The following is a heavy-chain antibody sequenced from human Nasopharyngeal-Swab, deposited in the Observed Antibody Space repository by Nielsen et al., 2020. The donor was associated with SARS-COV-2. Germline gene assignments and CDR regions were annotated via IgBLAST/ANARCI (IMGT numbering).Heavy chain of an antibody. CDR2: ISYDGSNK. J-gene: IGHJ6*02. CDR3: AKDFSGSYGGMDV. Sequence: GGSLRLSCAASGFTFSSYGMHWVRQAPGKGLEWVAVISYDGSNKYYADSVKGRFTISRGNSKNTLYLQMNSLRAEDTAVYYCAKDFSGSYGGMDVWGQGTTVTVSS. CDR1: GFTFSSYG. D-gene: IGHD1-26*01. V-gene: IGHV3-30*18.